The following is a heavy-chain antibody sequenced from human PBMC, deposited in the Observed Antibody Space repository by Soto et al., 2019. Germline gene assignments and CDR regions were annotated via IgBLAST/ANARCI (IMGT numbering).Heavy chain of an antibody. D-gene: IGHD4-17*01. CDR2: INAVNGNT. CDR1: GYHFSNYA. J-gene: IGHJ2*01. CDR3: ATATTVATGWYFDL. V-gene: IGHV1-3*01. Sequence: QVQLVQSGAEVKKTGASVKVSCKASGYHFSNYAMHWVRQAPGQRLEWVGRINAVNGNTKYSEKFQDRVTIMRDTSARTAYMELNSLRAEDTAVYYCATATTVATGWYFDLWGRGTLVTVSS.